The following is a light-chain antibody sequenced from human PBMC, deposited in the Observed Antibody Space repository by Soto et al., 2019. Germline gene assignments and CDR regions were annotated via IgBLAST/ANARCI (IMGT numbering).Light chain of an antibody. J-gene: IGKJ1*01. CDR3: QQYGGMWA. CDR2: QVS. Sequence: DVVLAQSPLSLPVSPGQPASIACRSSHGLEMSDGKSSLSWYHQRPGQSPRRLVYQVSNRDSGVPDRFSGSGSGTDFILTINSLQPDDFATYYCQQYGGMWAFGQGTKVDIK. V-gene: IGKV2-30*01. CDR1: HGLEMSDGKSS.